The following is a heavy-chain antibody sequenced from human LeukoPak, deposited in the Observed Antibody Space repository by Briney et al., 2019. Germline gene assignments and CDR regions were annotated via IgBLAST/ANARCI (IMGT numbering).Heavy chain of an antibody. D-gene: IGHD6-13*01. Sequence: SETLSLTCSVSGDSISNNYWSWLRQPPGKGLEWIGYIYYSGSTNYNPSLKSRVTISVDTSKNQFSLKLSSVTAADTAVYYCAKKGPSAAHWFDPWGQGTLVIVSS. CDR3: AKKGPSAAHWFDP. CDR1: GDSISNNY. CDR2: IYYSGST. V-gene: IGHV4-59*03. J-gene: IGHJ5*02.